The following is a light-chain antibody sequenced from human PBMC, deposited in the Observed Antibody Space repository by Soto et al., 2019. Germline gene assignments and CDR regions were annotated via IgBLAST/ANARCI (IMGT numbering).Light chain of an antibody. J-gene: IGKJ1*01. Sequence: EIVLKQSPRTLSLSPGERATLSCRASQSLRSTSLAWYQQKPGQAPRLLISGASTRAADIPDRFSGSGSGTDFTLTIGRLEPEDFAVYYCQQRSNWPPTWTFGQGTKVDIK. CDR1: QSLRSTS. CDR3: QQRSNWPPTWT. V-gene: IGKV3D-20*02. CDR2: GAS.